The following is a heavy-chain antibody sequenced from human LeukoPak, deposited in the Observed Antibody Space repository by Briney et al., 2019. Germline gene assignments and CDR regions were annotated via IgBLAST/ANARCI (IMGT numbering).Heavy chain of an antibody. V-gene: IGHV3-7*01. CDR2: IKQDGSEK. CDR1: GFTFNSYW. D-gene: IGHD5-24*01. CDR3: ARKRGSHRFDS. J-gene: IGHJ5*01. Sequence: PGGSLRLSCAPSGFTFNSYWMTWVRQAPGKGLEWVANIKQDGSEKYHVDSVKGRFTISRDNAKNSLYLQMNSLRAEDTAVYYCARKRGSHRFDSWGQGTLVTVSS.